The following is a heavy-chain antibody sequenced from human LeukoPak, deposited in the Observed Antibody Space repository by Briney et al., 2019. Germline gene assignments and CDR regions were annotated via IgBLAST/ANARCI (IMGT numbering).Heavy chain of an antibody. V-gene: IGHV1-69*13. CDR2: IIPIFGTA. Sequence: ASVKVSCKASGGTFSSYAISWVRQAPGQGLEWMGGIIPIFGTANYAQKFQGRVTITADESTSTAYMELSSLRSEDTAVYYCATGPPHPGTTGPQYYFDYWGQGTLVTVSS. J-gene: IGHJ4*02. CDR3: ATGPPHPGTTGPQYYFDY. CDR1: GGTFSSYA. D-gene: IGHD1-1*01.